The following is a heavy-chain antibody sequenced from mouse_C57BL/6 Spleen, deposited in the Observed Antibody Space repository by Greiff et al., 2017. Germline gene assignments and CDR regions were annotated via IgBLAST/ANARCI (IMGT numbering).Heavy chain of an antibody. J-gene: IGHJ2*01. CDR1: GFTFSDYY. CDR2: ISNGGGST. Sequence: EVQLVESGGGLVQPGGSLKLSCAASGFTFSDYYMYWVRQTPEKRLEWVAYISNGGGSTYYPDTVKGRFTISRDNAKNTLYLQMSRLKSEDTAMYYCARGTTYGYFDYWGQGTTLTVSS. V-gene: IGHV5-12*01. CDR3: ARGTTYGYFDY. D-gene: IGHD1-1*02.